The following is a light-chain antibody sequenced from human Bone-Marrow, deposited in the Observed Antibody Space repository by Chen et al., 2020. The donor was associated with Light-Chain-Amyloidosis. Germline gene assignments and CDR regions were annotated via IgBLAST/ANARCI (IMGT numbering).Light chain of an antibody. CDR1: NLGSTS. CDR2: DDS. Sequence: SYVLTQPSSVSVAPGQTATIDCGGNNLGSTSVHWYQQTPGQAPLLVVYDDSDRPSGIPERLSGSNSGNTATLTISRVEAGDEADYYCQVWDRSSDRPVFGGGTKLTVL. V-gene: IGLV3-21*02. CDR3: QVWDRSSDRPV. J-gene: IGLJ3*02.